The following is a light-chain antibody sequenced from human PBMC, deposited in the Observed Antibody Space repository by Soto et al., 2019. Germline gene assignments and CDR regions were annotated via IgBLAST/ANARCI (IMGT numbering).Light chain of an antibody. CDR2: DTS. J-gene: IGKJ5*01. CDR3: QQYDNLPLMYT. CDR1: QSVGTH. Sequence: EIVLTQSPGTLSLSPGDRATLSCRASQSVGTHLAWYQQKPGQAPRLLIYDTSNRASGVPARFSGSGSGTDFTLTISSLQPEDIATYYCQQYDNLPLMYTFGQGTRLEIK. V-gene: IGKV3-11*01.